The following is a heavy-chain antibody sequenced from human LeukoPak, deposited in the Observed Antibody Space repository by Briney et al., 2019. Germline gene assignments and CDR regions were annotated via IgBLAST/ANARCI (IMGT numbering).Heavy chain of an antibody. J-gene: IGHJ5*02. CDR1: GFTFSSYA. Sequence: GSLRLSCAASGFTFSSYAMSWVRQAPGKGLEWVSALSGSGGSTYYAASVKSRFTISRDNSKNTLYLQMNSLRAEDTAVYYCAKDRGRSSSWYNWFDPWGQGTLVTVSS. D-gene: IGHD6-13*01. CDR3: AKDRGRSSSWYNWFDP. CDR2: LSGSGGST. V-gene: IGHV3-23*01.